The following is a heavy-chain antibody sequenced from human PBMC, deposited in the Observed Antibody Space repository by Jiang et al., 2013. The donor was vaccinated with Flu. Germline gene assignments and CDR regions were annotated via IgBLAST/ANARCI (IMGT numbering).Heavy chain of an antibody. V-gene: IGHV3-23*01. D-gene: IGHD4-17*01. CDR3: AKPYGDYVIEYFDY. CDR1: GFTFSNYA. J-gene: IGHJ4*02. CDR2: IRARDGST. Sequence: VQLLESGGGLVQPGGSLRLSCAASGFTFSNYAMNWVRQAPGEGLEWVSSIRARDGSTFYADSVKGRFTISRDNSKNTLYLQMNSLRAEDTAVYYCAKPYGDYVIEYFDYWGQGTLVTVSS.